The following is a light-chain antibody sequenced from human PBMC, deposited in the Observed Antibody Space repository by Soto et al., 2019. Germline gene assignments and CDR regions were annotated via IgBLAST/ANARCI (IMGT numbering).Light chain of an antibody. CDR2: DVT. CDR1: SGDVGGYNY. CDR3: NSYTSSSTLKV. V-gene: IGLV2-14*01. J-gene: IGLJ1*01. Sequence: QSALTQPASVSGSPGQSITISCTGTSGDVGGYNYVSWYQQHPGKAPKLMIYDVTNRPSGVSNRFSGSKSGNTASLTISGLQAEDEADYYCNSYTSSSTLKVFGTGTKVTVL.